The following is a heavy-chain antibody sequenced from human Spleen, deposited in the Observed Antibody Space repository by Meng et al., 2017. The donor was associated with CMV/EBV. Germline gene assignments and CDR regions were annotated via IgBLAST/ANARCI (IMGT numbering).Heavy chain of an antibody. V-gene: IGHV3-23*01. CDR2: IDKHGVTT. CDR1: GFTFITYG. CDR3: AKEQADGLPFDY. Sequence: CSASGFTFITYGMAWVRQVPGKGLEFVSAIDKHGVTTFYADSVKGRFTISRDNSKNTLSVQMNSLRAEDTAVYYCAKEQADGLPFDYWGQGTLVTVSS. J-gene: IGHJ4*02.